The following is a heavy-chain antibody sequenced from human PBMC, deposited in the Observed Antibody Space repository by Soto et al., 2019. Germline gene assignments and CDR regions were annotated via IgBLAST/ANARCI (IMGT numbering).Heavy chain of an antibody. CDR1: GFTFSSYS. CDR3: AREGCNLNWFDP. D-gene: IGHD4-4*01. CDR2: ISSSSSTI. Sequence: EVQLVESGGGLVQPGGSLRLSCAASGFTFSSYSMNWVRQAPGKGLEWVSYISSSSSTIYYADSVKGRFTISRDTAKNSLYLQMNSLRDEDTDVYYRAREGCNLNWFDPWGQGTLVTVSS. J-gene: IGHJ5*02. V-gene: IGHV3-48*02.